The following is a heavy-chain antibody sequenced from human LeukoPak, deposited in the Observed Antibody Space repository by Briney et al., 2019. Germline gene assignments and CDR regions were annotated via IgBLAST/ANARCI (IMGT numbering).Heavy chain of an antibody. D-gene: IGHD3-22*01. V-gene: IGHV1-18*01. CDR1: GYTFTRYG. CDR2: INVYNGNT. Sequence: GASVKVSCTASGYTFTRYGISWVRQAPGQGPEWMGWINVYNGNTNYAQNLQGRVTMTTDTSTSTAYMELRSLRSDDTAVYYCASSSGYYYVAWGQGTLVTVSS. CDR3: ASSSGYYYVA. J-gene: IGHJ5*02.